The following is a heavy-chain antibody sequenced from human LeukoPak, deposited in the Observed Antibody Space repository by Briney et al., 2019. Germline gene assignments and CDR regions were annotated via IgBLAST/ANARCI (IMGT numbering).Heavy chain of an antibody. CDR3: VTAYCSSTNCYGPEY. V-gene: IGHV3-64D*06. CDR2: ISTTGSRT. J-gene: IGHJ4*02. D-gene: IGHD2-2*01. Sequence: GGSLRLSCSASGLTFPSYALHWVRQAPGKGLEYVSAISTTGSRTYYAASVKGRFTISRDNSKSTMYLQMISLRPEDTAVYYCVTAYCSSTNCYGPEYWGRGTLVTVSS. CDR1: GLTFPSYA.